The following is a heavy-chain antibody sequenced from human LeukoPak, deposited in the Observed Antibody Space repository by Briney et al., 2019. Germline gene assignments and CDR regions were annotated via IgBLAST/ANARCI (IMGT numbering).Heavy chain of an antibody. V-gene: IGHV3-21*01. D-gene: IGHD3-9*01. J-gene: IGHJ4*02. CDR2: ISSSSSYI. CDR1: GFTFSSYS. Sequence: GGSLRLSCAASGFTFSSYSMNWVRQAPGKGLEWVSSISSSSSYIYYADSVKGRFTISRDNAMNSLYLQMNSLRAEDTAVYYCARERVDYDILTGYPKFKYYFDYWGQGTLVTVSS. CDR3: ARERVDYDILTGYPKFKYYFDY.